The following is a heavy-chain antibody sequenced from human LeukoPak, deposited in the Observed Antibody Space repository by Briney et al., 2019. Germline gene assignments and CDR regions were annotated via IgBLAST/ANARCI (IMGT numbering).Heavy chain of an antibody. D-gene: IGHD2-2*01. CDR1: GFTFGDYA. Sequence: GGSLRLSCTASGFTFGDYAMSWVRQAPGKGLEWVGFIRSKAYGGTTEYAASVKGRFTISRDDSKSIAYLQMNSLKTEDTAVYYCTRMIYCSSTSCYGIDPWGQGTLVTVSS. J-gene: IGHJ5*02. CDR3: TRMIYCSSTSCYGIDP. CDR2: IRSKAYGGTT. V-gene: IGHV3-49*04.